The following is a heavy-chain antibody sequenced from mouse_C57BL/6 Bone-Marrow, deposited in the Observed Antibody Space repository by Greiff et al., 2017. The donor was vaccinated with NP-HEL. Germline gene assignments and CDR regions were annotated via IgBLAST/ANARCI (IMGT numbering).Heavy chain of an antibody. J-gene: IGHJ4*01. Sequence: QVQLQQPGTELVKPGASVKLSCKASGYTFTSYWMHWVKQRPGHGLEWIGNINPSNGGTNYNEKFKSKATLTVDKSSSTAYMLLSSRTAEDSAVYYCARDRTAQATLRYAMDYWGQGTSVTVSS. CDR1: GYTFTSYW. V-gene: IGHV1-53*01. CDR3: ARDRTAQATLRYAMDY. CDR2: INPSNGGT. D-gene: IGHD3-2*02.